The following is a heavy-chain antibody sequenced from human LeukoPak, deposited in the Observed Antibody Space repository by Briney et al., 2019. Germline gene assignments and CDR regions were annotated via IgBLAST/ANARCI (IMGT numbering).Heavy chain of an antibody. CDR3: ARDRAANWFDP. V-gene: IGHV3-21*01. CDR1: GFTFSSYS. J-gene: IGHJ5*02. D-gene: IGHD6-13*01. CDR2: ISSSSSYI. Sequence: GGSLRLSCAASGFTFSSYSMNWVRQAPGKGLEWVSSISSSSSYIYYADSVKGRFTISRDNAKSSLYLQMNSLRAEDTAVYYCARDRAANWFDPWGQGTLVTVSS.